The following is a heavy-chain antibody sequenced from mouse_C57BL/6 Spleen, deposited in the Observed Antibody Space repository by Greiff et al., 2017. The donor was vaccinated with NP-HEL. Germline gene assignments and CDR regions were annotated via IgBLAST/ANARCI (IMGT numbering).Heavy chain of an antibody. CDR1: GYTFTSYW. V-gene: IGHV1-59*01. CDR3: ASAYYDPTGRAMDY. CDR2: IDPSDSYT. Sequence: VQLQQPGAELVRPGTSVKLSCKASGYTFTSYWMHWVKQRPGQGLEWIGVIDPSDSYTNYNQKFKGKATLTVDTSSSTAYMQLSSLTSEDSAVYYCASAYYDPTGRAMDYWGQGTSVTVSS. D-gene: IGHD2-10*01. J-gene: IGHJ4*01.